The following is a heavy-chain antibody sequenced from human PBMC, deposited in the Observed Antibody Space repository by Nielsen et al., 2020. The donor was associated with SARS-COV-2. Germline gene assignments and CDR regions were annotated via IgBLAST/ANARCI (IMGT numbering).Heavy chain of an antibody. CDR3: ARDSNYDYYYYYGMDV. CDR2: ISSSSSYI. Sequence: VRQAPGKGLEWVSSISSSSSYIYYADSVKGRFTISRDNAKNSLYLQMNSLRAEDTAVYYCARDSNYDYYYYYGMDVWGQGTTVTVSS. D-gene: IGHD4-11*01. J-gene: IGHJ6*02. V-gene: IGHV3-21*01.